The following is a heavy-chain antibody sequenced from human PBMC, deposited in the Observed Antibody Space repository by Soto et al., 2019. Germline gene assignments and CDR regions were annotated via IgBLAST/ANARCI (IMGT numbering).Heavy chain of an antibody. CDR3: ARLLHGYSPVFDY. CDR2: IIPIFGTA. D-gene: IGHD5-18*01. Sequence: QVQLVQSGAEVKKPGSSVKVSYKASGGTFSSYAISWVRQAPGQGLEWMGGIIPIFGTANYAQKFQGRVTITADESTSTAYMELSSQRSEDTAVYYCARLLHGYSPVFDYWGQGTLVTVSS. CDR1: GGTFSSYA. V-gene: IGHV1-69*12. J-gene: IGHJ4*02.